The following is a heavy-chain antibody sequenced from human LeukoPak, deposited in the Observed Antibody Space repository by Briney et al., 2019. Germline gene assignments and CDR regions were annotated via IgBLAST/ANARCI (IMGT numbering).Heavy chain of an antibody. CDR2: IIPKYGVA. J-gene: IGHJ4*02. CDR1: GGTFSSYA. CDR3: AREDQMMVYDLPFDY. V-gene: IGHV1-69*05. D-gene: IGHD3-3*01. Sequence: SVKVSCKASGGTFSSYAISWVRQAPGQGLEWMGRIIPKYGVANYAQKFQGRLTITTDESTSTAYMELSSLRSEDTAVYYCAREDQMMVYDLPFDYWGQGSLVIVSS.